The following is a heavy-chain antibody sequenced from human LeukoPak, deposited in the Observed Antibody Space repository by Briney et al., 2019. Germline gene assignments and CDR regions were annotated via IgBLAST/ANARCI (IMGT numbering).Heavy chain of an antibody. V-gene: IGHV4-34*01. Sequence: PSETLSLTCAVYGGSFRGYYWSSIRQPPGKGLERIGEINHSGSTNYNPSLKSRVTISVDTSKNQFSLKLSSVTAVDTAVYYCARGYSSSWFANYFDYWGQGTLVTVSS. CDR1: GGSFRGYY. CDR3: ARGYSSSWFANYFDY. J-gene: IGHJ4*02. D-gene: IGHD6-13*01. CDR2: INHSGST.